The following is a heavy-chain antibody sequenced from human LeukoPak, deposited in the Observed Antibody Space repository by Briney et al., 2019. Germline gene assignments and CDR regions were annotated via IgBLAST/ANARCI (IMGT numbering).Heavy chain of an antibody. Sequence: GGSLRLSCTASGFTFSSHVMHWVRQAPGKGLEWVAVKSYDGRKQYYADSVKGRFTISRDNSKNTLYLQMNSLRAEDTAVYYCAKEYTNAMDYFDYWGQGALVTVSS. D-gene: IGHD2-8*01. V-gene: IGHV3-30*18. J-gene: IGHJ4*02. CDR3: AKEYTNAMDYFDY. CDR2: KSYDGRKQ. CDR1: GFTFSSHV.